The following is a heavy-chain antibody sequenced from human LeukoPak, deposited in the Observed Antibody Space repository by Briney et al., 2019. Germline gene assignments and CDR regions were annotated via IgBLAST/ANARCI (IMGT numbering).Heavy chain of an antibody. V-gene: IGHV1-46*01. CDR1: GYTFTNYY. J-gene: IGHJ4*02. D-gene: IGHD5-18*01. CDR2: INPSGGST. CDR3: AKAAGDTYGYRYYFDY. Sequence: ASVKVSCKASGYTFTNYYIHWVRQAPGQGPEWMGIINPSGGSTSYAQKFQGRVTMTRDTSTNIVYVDLSSLRSEDTAVYYCAKAAGDTYGYRYYFDYWGQGTLVTVSS.